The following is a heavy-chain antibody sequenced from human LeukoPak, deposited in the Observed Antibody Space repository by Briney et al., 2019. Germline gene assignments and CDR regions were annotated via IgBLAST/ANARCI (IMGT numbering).Heavy chain of an antibody. D-gene: IGHD3-9*01. J-gene: IGHJ5*02. CDR3: ARGGYYDILTGDYEFDP. CDR1: GGTFSSYA. V-gene: IGHV1-69*05. CDR2: IIPIFGTA. Sequence: SVKVSCKASGGTFSSYAISWVRQAPGQGLEWMGGIIPIFGTANYAQKFQGRVTITTDESTSTAYMELSSLRSEDTAVYYCARGGYYDILTGDYEFDPWGQGTLVTVSS.